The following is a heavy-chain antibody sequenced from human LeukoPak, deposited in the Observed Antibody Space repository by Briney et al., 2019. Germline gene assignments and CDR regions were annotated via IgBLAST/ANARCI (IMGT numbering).Heavy chain of an antibody. Sequence: GGSLRLPCAASGFTFGAYVMHWVRQAPGKGLECVAVISNDGNEKYYADSVKGRFSISRDNSKNTLYLQMSSLRTEDTAVYYCVRDGGYTGGWTYGAGDYWGQGNLVTVSS. V-gene: IGHV3-30*04. J-gene: IGHJ4*01. D-gene: IGHD2-8*02. CDR3: VRDGGYTGGWTYGAGDY. CDR2: ISNDGNEK. CDR1: GFTFGAYV.